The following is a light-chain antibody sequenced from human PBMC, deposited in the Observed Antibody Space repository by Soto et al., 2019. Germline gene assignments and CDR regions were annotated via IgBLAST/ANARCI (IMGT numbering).Light chain of an antibody. Sequence: ALTQPASVSGSPGQSITISCTGTSSDVGGYNSVSWYRQDPGKAPKLMIYDVTNRPSGVSTRFSGSKSGNTASLTISGLQAEDEADYYCSSFTSSITYVFGTETRSPS. CDR3: SSFTSSITYV. CDR1: SSDVGGYNS. V-gene: IGLV2-14*01. J-gene: IGLJ1*01. CDR2: DVT.